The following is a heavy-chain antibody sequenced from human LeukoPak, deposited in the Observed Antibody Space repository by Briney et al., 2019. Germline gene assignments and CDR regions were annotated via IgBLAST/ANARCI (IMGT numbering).Heavy chain of an antibody. Sequence: ASVKVSCKASGYTFTSYGISWVRQAPGQGLEWMGIINPSGGSTSYAQKFQGRVTMTRDMSTSTVYMELSSLRSEDTAVYYCARDKGRYYDRPYYFDYWGQGTLVTVSS. V-gene: IGHV1-46*01. CDR2: INPSGGST. J-gene: IGHJ4*02. CDR3: ARDKGRYYDRPYYFDY. CDR1: GYTFTSYG. D-gene: IGHD3-22*01.